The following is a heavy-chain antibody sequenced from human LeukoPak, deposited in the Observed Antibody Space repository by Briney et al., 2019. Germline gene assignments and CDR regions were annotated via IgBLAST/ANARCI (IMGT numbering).Heavy chain of an antibody. D-gene: IGHD1-26*01. Sequence: SETLSLTGAVSGGSILTTNWWSWVRQPPGKGLEWIGEVHLSGASNYNPSLKSRVNMSIDKSKNQLSLELTSVTAAYTAIYYFTRKSGAFPPFGFWGQGTLVTVSS. CDR2: VHLSGAS. V-gene: IGHV4-4*02. J-gene: IGHJ4*02. CDR3: TRKSGAFPPFGF. CDR1: GGSILTTNW.